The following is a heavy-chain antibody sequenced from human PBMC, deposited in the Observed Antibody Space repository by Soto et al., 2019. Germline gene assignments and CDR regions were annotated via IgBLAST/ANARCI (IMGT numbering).Heavy chain of an antibody. V-gene: IGHV3-33*01. CDR3: ARDGALLWFGELAV. J-gene: IGHJ4*02. CDR2: IWYDGSNK. CDR1: GFTFSSYG. D-gene: IGHD3-10*01. Sequence: QVQLVESGGGVVQPGRSLRLSCAASGFTFSSYGMHWVRQAPGKGLEWVAVIWYDGSNKYYADSVKGRFTISRDNSKNTLYLQMNSLRAEDTAVYYCARDGALLWFGELAVWGQGTLVTVSS.